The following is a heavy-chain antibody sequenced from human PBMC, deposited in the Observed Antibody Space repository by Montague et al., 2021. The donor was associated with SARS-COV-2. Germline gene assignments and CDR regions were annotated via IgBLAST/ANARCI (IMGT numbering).Heavy chain of an antibody. CDR2: INHSGST. D-gene: IGHD1-20*01. CDR1: GGSLSGYY. V-gene: IGHV4-34*01. J-gene: IGHJ6*02. CDR3: ATGRRRYNWRDETSYYYGMDV. Sequence: ETLSLTCAVYGGSLSGYYWSWIRQPPGKGLEWIGEINHSGSTNYNPSLKSRVTISLDTSKNQFSLKLSSVTAADTAVYYCATGRRRYNWRDETSYYYGMDVWGQGTTVTVSS.